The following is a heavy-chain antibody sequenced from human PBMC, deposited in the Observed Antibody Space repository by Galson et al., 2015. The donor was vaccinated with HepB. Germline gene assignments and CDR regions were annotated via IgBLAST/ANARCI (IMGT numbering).Heavy chain of an antibody. V-gene: IGHV2-70*01. Sequence: PALVKPTQTLTLTCTFSGFSLTTSGMSVSWIRQPPGKALEWLALVDWDDDEHYSPSLKTRLTISKDTSKNQVVLTMTNMGPVDTATYYCARGYSGSWPSWFDPWGQGTLVTVSS. J-gene: IGHJ5*02. CDR3: ARGYSGSWPSWFDP. D-gene: IGHD6-13*01. CDR2: VDWDDDE. CDR1: GFSLTTSGMS.